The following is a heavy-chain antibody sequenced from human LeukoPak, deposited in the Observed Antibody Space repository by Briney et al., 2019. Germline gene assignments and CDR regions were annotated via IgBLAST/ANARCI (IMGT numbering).Heavy chain of an antibody. Sequence: GGSLRLSCAASGFTVSSNYMSWVRQAPGKGLEWVSVIYSGGSTYYSDPVTGRFTISRDNSKNTLYLQMNSMRAEDTAVYYCARTSYDFWSGSTPYYFDYWGQGTLVTVSS. CDR2: IYSGGST. V-gene: IGHV3-53*01. CDR1: GFTVSSNY. J-gene: IGHJ4*02. D-gene: IGHD3-3*01. CDR3: ARTSYDFWSGSTPYYFDY.